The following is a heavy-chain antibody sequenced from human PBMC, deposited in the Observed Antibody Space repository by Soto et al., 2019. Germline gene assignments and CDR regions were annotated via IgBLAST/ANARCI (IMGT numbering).Heavy chain of an antibody. V-gene: IGHV3-30*03. CDR3: ARVISSWGDDYYGMDV. J-gene: IGHJ6*02. CDR2: ISYDGSNK. Sequence: PGGSLRLSCAASGFTFSSYGMHWVRQAPGKGLEWVAVISYDGSNKYYADSVKGRFTISRDNSKNTLYLQMNSLRAEDTAVYYCARVISSWGDDYYGMDVWGQGTTVTVSS. CDR1: GFTFSSYG. D-gene: IGHD6-13*01.